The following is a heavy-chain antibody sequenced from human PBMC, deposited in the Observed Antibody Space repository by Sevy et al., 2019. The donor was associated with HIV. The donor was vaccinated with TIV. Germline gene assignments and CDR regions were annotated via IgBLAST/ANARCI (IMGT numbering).Heavy chain of an antibody. J-gene: IGHJ5*02. D-gene: IGHD2-8*02. CDR1: RFSFNGYG. V-gene: IGHV3-30*02. CDR2: IRYDGSNK. Sequence: GGSLRLSCAASRFSFNGYGMHWVRQAPGKGLEWVAFIRYDGSNKYSADSVKGRFTISRDDSKNTLYLQMNSLRAEDTALYYCARGTPAFCTGGVCFNWFDPWGQGTLVTVSS. CDR3: ARGTPAFCTGGVCFNWFDP.